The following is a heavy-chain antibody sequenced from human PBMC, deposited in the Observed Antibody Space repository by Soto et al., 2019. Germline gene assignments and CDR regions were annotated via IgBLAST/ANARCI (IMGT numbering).Heavy chain of an antibody. CDR2: ISSSISTM. J-gene: IGHJ4*02. CDR1: GFTFSSYS. CDR3: AREVRDTAVADFDY. Sequence: EVQLVESGGGLVQPGGSLRLSCAASGFTFSSYSMYWVRQAPGKGLEWLSYISSSISTMHYADSVKGRFTISRDNAKNSLYLKINSLRDEDTAVYYCAREVRDTAVADFDYWGQGTLVTVSS. D-gene: IGHD5-18*01. V-gene: IGHV3-48*02.